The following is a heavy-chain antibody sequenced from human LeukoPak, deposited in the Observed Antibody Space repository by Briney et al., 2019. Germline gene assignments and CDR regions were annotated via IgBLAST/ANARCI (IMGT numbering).Heavy chain of an antibody. V-gene: IGHV1-18*01. D-gene: IGHD2-21*02. CDR2: IDNYSGDT. CDR1: GYTFTSIG. CDR3: ARDLIVTGLGGY. J-gene: IGHJ4*02. Sequence: ASVKVSCKGSGYTFTSIGLSWVRQAPGQGLEWMGWIDNYSGDTEYAQNFQGRVTMTTDTTTTTAYMELRGLRSDDTAVYYCARDLIVTGLGGYWGQGTLVTVSS.